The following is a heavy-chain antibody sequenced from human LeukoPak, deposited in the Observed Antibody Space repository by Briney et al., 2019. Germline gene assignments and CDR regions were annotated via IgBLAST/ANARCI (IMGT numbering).Heavy chain of an antibody. Sequence: ASVKVSCKASGYTFTGYYMHWVRQAPGQGLEWMGWINPNSGGTNYAQKFQGWVTMTRDTSISTAYMELSRLRSDDTAVYYCATSRQSIVVVVAASDDAFDIWGQGTMVTVSS. J-gene: IGHJ3*02. CDR2: INPNSGGT. CDR1: GYTFTGYY. CDR3: ATSRQSIVVVVAASDDAFDI. D-gene: IGHD2-15*01. V-gene: IGHV1-2*04.